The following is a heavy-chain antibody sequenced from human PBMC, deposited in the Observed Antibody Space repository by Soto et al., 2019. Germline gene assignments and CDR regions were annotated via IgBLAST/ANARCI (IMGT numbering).Heavy chain of an antibody. CDR3: ARGRGHSSGWYGDY. CDR1: GYTFTSYD. J-gene: IGHJ4*02. CDR2: MNPNSGNT. V-gene: IGHV1-8*01. D-gene: IGHD6-19*01. Sequence: QVQLVQSGAEVKKPGASVKVSCKASGYTFTSYDINWVRQATGQGLEWMGWMNPNSGNTGYAQKFLGRGTMTRNTSIRTAYMELSSLRSEDTAVYYCARGRGHSSGWYGDYWGQGTLVTVSS.